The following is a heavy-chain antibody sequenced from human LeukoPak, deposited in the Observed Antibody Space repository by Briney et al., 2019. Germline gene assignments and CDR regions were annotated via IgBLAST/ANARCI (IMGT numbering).Heavy chain of an antibody. J-gene: IGHJ6*02. CDR1: GYTFTGYC. Sequence: ASVKVSCKASGYTFTGYCMHWVRQAPGQGLEWMGWINPNSGGTNYAQKFQGRVTMTRDTSISTAYMELSRLRSDDTAVYYCARDSPGYYYYYGMDVWGQGTTVTVSS. D-gene: IGHD1-1*01. CDR2: INPNSGGT. V-gene: IGHV1-2*02. CDR3: ARDSPGYYYYYGMDV.